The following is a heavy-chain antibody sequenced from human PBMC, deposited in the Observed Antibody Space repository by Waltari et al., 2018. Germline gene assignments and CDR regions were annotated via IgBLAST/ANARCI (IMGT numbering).Heavy chain of an antibody. Sequence: EVQLVESGGDLVRPGGSLRLYCEASGFTFSTYWMSWVRQAPGKGLEWVADIRQDGGEERYLASVRGRFIISRDNAKNSVFLQMDSLRAEDTALYYCAKDNWGLPGGIDGFDVWGQGTMVTVSS. CDR3: AKDNWGLPGGIDGFDV. V-gene: IGHV3-7*01. CDR1: GFTFSTYW. D-gene: IGHD7-27*01. J-gene: IGHJ3*01. CDR2: IRQDGGEE.